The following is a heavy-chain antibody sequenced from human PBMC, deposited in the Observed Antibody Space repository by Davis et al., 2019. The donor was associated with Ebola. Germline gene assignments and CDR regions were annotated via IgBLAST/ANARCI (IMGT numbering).Heavy chain of an antibody. V-gene: IGHV1-8*01. CDR3: ARGDGGVALNHFDY. Sequence: AASVKVSCKASGYTFTSYDINWVRQATGQGLEWMGWMNPNSGNTGYAQKFQGRVTMTRNTSISTAYMELSSLRSEDTAVYYCARGDGGVALNHFDYWGQGTLVTVSS. J-gene: IGHJ4*02. CDR2: MNPNSGNT. D-gene: IGHD3-16*01. CDR1: GYTFTSYD.